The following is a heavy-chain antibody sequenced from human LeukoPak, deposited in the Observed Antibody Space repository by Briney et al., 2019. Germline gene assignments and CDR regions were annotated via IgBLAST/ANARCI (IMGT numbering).Heavy chain of an antibody. CDR1: GGSISSSSYY. J-gene: IGHJ4*02. V-gene: IGHV4-39*07. CDR2: IYHSGST. CDR3: ARDLSAAAGNS. Sequence: SETLSFTCTVSGGSISSSSYYWGWIRQPPGKGLEWIGEIYHSGSTNYNPSLKSGVTISVDKSKNQFSLKLSSVTAADTAVYYCARDLSAAAGNSWGQGTLVTVSS. D-gene: IGHD6-13*01.